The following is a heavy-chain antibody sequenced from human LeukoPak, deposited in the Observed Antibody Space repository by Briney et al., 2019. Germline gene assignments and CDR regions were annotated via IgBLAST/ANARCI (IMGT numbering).Heavy chain of an antibody. D-gene: IGHD3-10*01. J-gene: IGHJ4*02. CDR3: ARDRVTMGFDY. V-gene: IGHV4-61*08. CDR2: INHSGST. Sequence: PSETLSLTCTVSGGSISSGGYYWSWIRQPPGKGLEWIGEINHSGSTNYNPSLKSRVTISVDTSKNQFSLKLSSVTAADTAVYYCARDRVTMGFDYWGQGTLVTVSS. CDR1: GGSISSGGYY.